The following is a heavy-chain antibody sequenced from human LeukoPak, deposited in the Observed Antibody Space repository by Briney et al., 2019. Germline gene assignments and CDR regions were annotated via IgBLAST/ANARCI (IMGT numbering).Heavy chain of an antibody. J-gene: IGHJ5*02. CDR1: GNSISSGDNY. CDR2: IYTSGST. D-gene: IGHD3-16*02. Sequence: SQTLSLTCTVSGNSISSGDNYWSWIRQPAGKGLEWIGRIYTSGSTNYNPSLKSRVTISVDTSKNQFSLKLSSVTAADTAVYYCARRLRYYDYVWGSYRYHWFDPWGQGTLVTVSS. CDR3: ARRLRYYDYVWGSYRYHWFDP. V-gene: IGHV4-61*02.